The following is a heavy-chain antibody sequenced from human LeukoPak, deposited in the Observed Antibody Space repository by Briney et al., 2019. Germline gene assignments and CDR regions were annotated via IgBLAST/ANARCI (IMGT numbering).Heavy chain of an antibody. V-gene: IGHV3-7*01. CDR3: GRGWAVDF. Sequence: GGAPRPSRAAPGFPPINHWVNWVRPAPGEGLECVANIKQDGIEKYYLDSVKGRFTISRDNAKNSVYLQMNSLRVEDTAVYYCGRGWAVDFWGQGTLVTVSS. D-gene: IGHD5-24*01. J-gene: IGHJ4*02. CDR1: GFPPINHW. CDR2: IKQDGIEK.